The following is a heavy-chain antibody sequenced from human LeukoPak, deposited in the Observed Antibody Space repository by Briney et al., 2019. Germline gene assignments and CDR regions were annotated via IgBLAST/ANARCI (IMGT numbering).Heavy chain of an antibody. CDR2: IKQDGTEK. Sequence: GGSLRLSCAASGFTFSSCWMNWVRQAPGKGLEWVANIKQDGTEKYFVDSVKGRFTISRDNAKNSLYLQMNSLRAEDTTVYYCARGHSSGWRISTRPLHYWGQGTLVTVSS. CDR1: GFTFSSCW. CDR3: ARGHSSGWRISTRPLHY. V-gene: IGHV3-7*01. J-gene: IGHJ4*02. D-gene: IGHD6-19*01.